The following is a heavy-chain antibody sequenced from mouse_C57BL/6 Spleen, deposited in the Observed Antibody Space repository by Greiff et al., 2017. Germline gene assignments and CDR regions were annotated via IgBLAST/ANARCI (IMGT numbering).Heavy chain of an antibody. D-gene: IGHD2-5*01. CDR2: IYPGSGST. V-gene: IGHV1-55*01. CDR3: AIQMDDYSNYPYAMDY. Sequence: QVQLQQPGAELVKPGASVKMSCKASGYTFTSYWITWVKQRPGQGLEWIGDIYPGSGSTNYNEKFKSKATLTVDTSSSTAYMQLSSLTSEDSAVYYCAIQMDDYSNYPYAMDYWGQGTSVTVSS. J-gene: IGHJ4*01. CDR1: GYTFTSYW.